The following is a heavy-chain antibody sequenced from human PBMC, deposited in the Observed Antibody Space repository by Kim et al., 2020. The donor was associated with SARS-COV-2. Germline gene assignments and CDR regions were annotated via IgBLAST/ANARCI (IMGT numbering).Heavy chain of an antibody. V-gene: IGHV1-24*01. CDR3: ATGSITILEVVPNYGMDV. J-gene: IGHJ6*02. D-gene: IGHD3-3*01. Sequence: ASVKVSCKVSGYTLTELSMHWVRQAPGKGLEWMGGFDPEDGETIYAQKFQGRVTMTADTSTDTAYMELSSLRSEDTAVYYCATGSITILEVVPNYGMDVWGQGTTVTVSS. CDR1: GYTLTELS. CDR2: FDPEDGET.